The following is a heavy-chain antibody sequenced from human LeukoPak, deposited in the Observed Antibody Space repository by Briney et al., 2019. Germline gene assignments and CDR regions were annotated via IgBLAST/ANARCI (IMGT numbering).Heavy chain of an antibody. CDR3: SRLGYCTNGICYSLPY. D-gene: IGHD2-8*01. J-gene: IGHJ4*02. V-gene: IGHV5-51*01. CDR2: IYPGDFDT. CDR1: GFSFTNYW. Sequence: GESLKISCKASGFSFTNYWIGWVRQMPGKGLEWMGMIYPGDFDTRYSPSFEGQVTISADKSISTAYLQWSSLKASDTAMYYCSRLGYCTNGICYSLPYWGQGTLVTVSS.